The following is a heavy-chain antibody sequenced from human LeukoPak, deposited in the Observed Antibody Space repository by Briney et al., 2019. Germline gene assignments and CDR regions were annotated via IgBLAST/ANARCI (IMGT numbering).Heavy chain of an antibody. D-gene: IGHD3-22*01. J-gene: IGHJ4*02. V-gene: IGHV1-18*01. CDR2: ISAYNGNT. CDR3: ARSSAYYYDSSGYYIPLDY. Sequence: ASVKVSCKASGGTFSSYAISWVRQAPGQGLEWMGWISAYNGNTNYAQKLQGRVTMTTDTSTSTAYMELRSLRSDDTAVYYCARSSAYYYDSSGYYIPLDYWGQGTLVTVSS. CDR1: GGTFSSYA.